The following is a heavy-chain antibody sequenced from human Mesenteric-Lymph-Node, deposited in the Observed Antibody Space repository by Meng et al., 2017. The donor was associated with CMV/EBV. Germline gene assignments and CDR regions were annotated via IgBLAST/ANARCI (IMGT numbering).Heavy chain of an antibody. J-gene: IGHJ4*02. CDR2: IRYDGSHT. V-gene: IGHV3-30*02. D-gene: IGHD3-22*01. CDR3: AKDLYSSGFYPTTLDH. CDR1: GFTFSTSG. Sequence: GESLKISCAASGFTFSTSGIHWVRQVPGKGLEWVAFIRYDGSHTYYADSVKGRFTISRDNSKNTMFLQMNSLTTEDTALYSCAKDLYSSGFYPTTLDHWGQGTLVTVSS.